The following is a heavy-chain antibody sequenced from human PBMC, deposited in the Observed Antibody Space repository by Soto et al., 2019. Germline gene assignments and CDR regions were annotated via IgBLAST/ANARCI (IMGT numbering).Heavy chain of an antibody. CDR3: AKAQGDI. CDR2: ISWNSATI. V-gene: IGHV3-9*01. J-gene: IGHJ3*02. Sequence: VQLVESGGGLVQPGRSLRLSCVASGFTFDDYAMHWVRQAPGKGLEWVSGISWNSATIVYADSVKGRFTISRDNAKNSLYLQINSLRAEDTVLYYCAKAQGDIWGQGTMVTVSA. CDR1: GFTFDDYA.